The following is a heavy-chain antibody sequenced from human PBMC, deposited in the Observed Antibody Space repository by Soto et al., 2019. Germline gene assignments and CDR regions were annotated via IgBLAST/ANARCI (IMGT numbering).Heavy chain of an antibody. V-gene: IGHV1-69*01. CDR2: IIPILGTP. D-gene: IGHD6-19*01. CDR3: ARVEAGAYFQVYYGMDV. Sequence: QVQLVQSGAEVKKPGSSVKVSCKAPGGTFTNYAISWVRQPPGQGLECLGGIIPILGTPNYAQKFQGRVTITADESTSTVYMELRSLRSDDTAVYYCARVEAGAYFQVYYGMDVWGQGTTVTVSS. CDR1: GGTFTNYA. J-gene: IGHJ6*02.